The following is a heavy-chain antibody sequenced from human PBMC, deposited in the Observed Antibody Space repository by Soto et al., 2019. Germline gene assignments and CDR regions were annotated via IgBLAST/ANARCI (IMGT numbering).Heavy chain of an antibody. CDR2: LSGNSDIV. V-gene: IGHV3-9*01. CDR1: GFFFDNYA. Sequence: AGGSLRLSCVTSGFFFDNYAMHWVRQAPGKGTEWVSGLSGNSDIVAYADSVKGRFTISRDNAKKSLFLQMNNLRPEDTAVYYCTTDRFYSPVDHWGQGTMVTVSS. CDR3: TTDRFYSPVDH. J-gene: IGHJ4*02. D-gene: IGHD4-4*01.